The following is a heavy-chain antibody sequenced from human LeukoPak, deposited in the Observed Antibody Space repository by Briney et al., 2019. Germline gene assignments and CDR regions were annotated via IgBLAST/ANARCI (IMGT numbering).Heavy chain of an antibody. D-gene: IGHD6-13*01. Sequence: GESLKISCAASGFTFDDYGMSWVRQAPGKGLEWVSGINWNGGSTGYADSVKGRFTISRDNAKNSLYLQMNSLRAEDTALYYCVRFRGYSSSWYGPKAFDYWGQGTLVTVSS. CDR1: GFTFDDYG. V-gene: IGHV3-20*04. J-gene: IGHJ4*02. CDR3: VRFRGYSSSWYGPKAFDY. CDR2: INWNGGST.